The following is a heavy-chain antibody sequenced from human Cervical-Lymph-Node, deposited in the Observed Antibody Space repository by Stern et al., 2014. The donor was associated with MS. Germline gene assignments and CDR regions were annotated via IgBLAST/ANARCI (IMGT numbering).Heavy chain of an antibody. CDR2: ISYDGSNK. D-gene: IGHD5-12*01. V-gene: IGHV3-30*01. J-gene: IGHJ4*02. CDR1: GFTFSSYA. Sequence: QMQLVQSGGGVVQPGRSLRLSCAASGFTFSSYAMHWVRQAPGKGLEWVAVISYDGSNKYYADSVKGRFTISRDNSKNTLYLQMNSLRAEDTAVYYCARDVATTRFDYWGQGTLVTVSS. CDR3: ARDVATTRFDY.